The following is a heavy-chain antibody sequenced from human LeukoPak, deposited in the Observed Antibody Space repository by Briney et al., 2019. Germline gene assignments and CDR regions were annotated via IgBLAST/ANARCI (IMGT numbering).Heavy chain of an antibody. J-gene: IGHJ4*02. Sequence: GGSLRLSCAASGFTFSDYYMSWIRQAPGKGLEWVSYISSSGSTMYYADSVKGRFTISRDNAKNSLYLQMNSLRAEDTAVYYCARDNVDTAMVEFDYWGQGTLVTVSS. V-gene: IGHV3-11*04. CDR3: ARDNVDTAMVEFDY. D-gene: IGHD5-18*01. CDR1: GFTFSDYY. CDR2: ISSSGSTM.